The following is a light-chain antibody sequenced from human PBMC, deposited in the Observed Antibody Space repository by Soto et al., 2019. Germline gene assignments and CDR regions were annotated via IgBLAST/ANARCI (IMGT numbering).Light chain of an antibody. J-gene: IGKJ1*01. V-gene: IGKV1-39*01. CDR1: QSISSY. CDR3: QQSYSTPWT. Sequence: DIQMTHCPSSLSASVGYRFTITCRASQSISSYLNWYQQKPGKAPKLLIYAASSLQSGVPSRFSGSGSGTDFTLTISSLQPEDFATYYCQQSYSTPWTFGQGTKVDIK. CDR2: AAS.